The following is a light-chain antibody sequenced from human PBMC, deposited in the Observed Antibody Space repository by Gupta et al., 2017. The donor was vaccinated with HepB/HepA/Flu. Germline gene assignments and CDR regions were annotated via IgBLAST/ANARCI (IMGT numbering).Light chain of an antibody. CDR3: QQSYNPPLT. Sequence: MHIPPSPSSLSASAGDRVTIPCRASQSISSYLNWYQQKPGKAPHLLIYDAASVQSGVPSRFSGSGAGTDFTLTISSLQPEDFATYYCQQSYNPPLTFGGGTKVEIK. J-gene: IGKJ4*01. CDR2: DAA. CDR1: QSISSY. V-gene: IGKV1-39*01.